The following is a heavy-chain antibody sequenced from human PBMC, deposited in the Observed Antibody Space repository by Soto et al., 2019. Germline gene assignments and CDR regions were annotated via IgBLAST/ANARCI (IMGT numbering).Heavy chain of an antibody. CDR2: MYWDDDK. CDR3: AHSITIFGVVIGYYFDY. CDR1: GFSLSTSGVS. V-gene: IGHV2-5*02. Sequence: SGPTLVNPTHTLTLTCTFSGFSLSTSGVSVGWLRQPPGKALEWLALMYWDDDKRYSPSLKNRLTITKDTSKNQVVLIMTNMDPVDTATYYCAHSITIFGVVIGYYFDYWGQGTLVTVSS. J-gene: IGHJ4*02. D-gene: IGHD3-3*01.